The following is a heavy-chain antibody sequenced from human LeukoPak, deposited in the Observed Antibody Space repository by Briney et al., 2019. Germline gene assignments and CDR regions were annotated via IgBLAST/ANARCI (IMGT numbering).Heavy chain of an antibody. J-gene: IGHJ4*02. CDR2: INPNSGGT. D-gene: IGHD2-21*02. V-gene: IGHV1-2*02. CDR3: ARGFVVVTAILGY. CDR1: GYTFTGYY. Sequence: ASVKVSCKASGYTFTGYYMHWVRQAPGQGLEWTGWINPNSGGTNYAQKFQGRVTMTRDTSISTAYMELSRLRSDDTAVYYCARGFVVVTAILGYWGQGTLVTVSS.